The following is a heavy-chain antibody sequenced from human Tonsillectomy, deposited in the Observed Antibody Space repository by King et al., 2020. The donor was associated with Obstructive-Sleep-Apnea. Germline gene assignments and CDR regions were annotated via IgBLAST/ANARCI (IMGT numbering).Heavy chain of an antibody. Sequence: ITLKESGPTLVKPTQTLTLTCTFSGFSLSTSGVGVGWIRQPPGKALEWLALIYLDDHKRYSPSLKSKLPNTKDTTKNQVVLTMTNLDPVDTATHYCVQQGFRFGESISFDYWGQGILVTVSS. CDR1: GFSLSTSGVG. V-gene: IGHV2-5*02. D-gene: IGHD3-10*01. CDR2: IYLDDHK. CDR3: VQQGFRFGESISFDY. J-gene: IGHJ4*02.